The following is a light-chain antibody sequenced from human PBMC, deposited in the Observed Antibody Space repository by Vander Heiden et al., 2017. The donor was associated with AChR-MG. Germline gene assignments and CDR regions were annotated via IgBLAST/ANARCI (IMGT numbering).Light chain of an antibody. CDR1: QNIRGN. V-gene: IGKV3-15*01. J-gene: IGKJ3*01. Sequence: EVQMTQSPATLSVSPGERATLSCRASQNIRGNLAWYQQKAGQAPRLLIYGASTRAPGIPARFSGSGYGTEFALTIRSLQSEDFALYYCQQNDNWVSVTFGHGTKLDI. CDR3: QQNDNWVSVT. CDR2: GAS.